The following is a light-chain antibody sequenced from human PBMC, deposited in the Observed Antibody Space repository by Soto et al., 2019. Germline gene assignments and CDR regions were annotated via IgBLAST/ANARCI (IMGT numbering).Light chain of an antibody. CDR2: GAS. J-gene: IGKJ1*01. CDR1: QSVSSD. CDR3: QQYNDLPT. Sequence: EIGTSQSLAALSVTQRERDTLSCRASQSVSSDLAWYHQKPGQAPRLLIYGASTRATGIPARFSGSGSGTEFTLTISSLQSDDFAVYNCQQYNDLPTLGQGTKVDVK. V-gene: IGKV3-15*01.